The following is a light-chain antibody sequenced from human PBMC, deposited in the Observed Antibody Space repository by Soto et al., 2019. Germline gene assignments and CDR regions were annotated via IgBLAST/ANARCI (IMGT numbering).Light chain of an antibody. V-gene: IGKV1-17*01. CDR3: QQFNNYPLT. CDR2: AAS. Sequence: QMTQSPSSLSASGGDKIIISCRASRDVGSDLSWYQQKPGQAPKLLIYAASNLYTGVPSRFSGSRSGTEFTLTISSLQPEDFATYYCQQFNNYPLTFGGGTKVDIK. J-gene: IGKJ4*01. CDR1: RDVGSD.